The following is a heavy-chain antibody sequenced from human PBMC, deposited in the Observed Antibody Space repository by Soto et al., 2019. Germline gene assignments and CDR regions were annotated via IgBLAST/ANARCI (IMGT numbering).Heavy chain of an antibody. CDR2: VNGDGTTT. D-gene: IGHD2-15*01. V-gene: IGHV3-74*01. Sequence: GGSLRLSCEASGFTFSSYWMHWVRQVPGKGLTWVSRVNGDGTTTSYADSVKGRFTISRDNSKNTLYLQMNSLRAEDTAVYYCAKDAVVAAFSWGQGTLVTVSS. J-gene: IGHJ4*02. CDR3: AKDAVVAAFS. CDR1: GFTFSSYW.